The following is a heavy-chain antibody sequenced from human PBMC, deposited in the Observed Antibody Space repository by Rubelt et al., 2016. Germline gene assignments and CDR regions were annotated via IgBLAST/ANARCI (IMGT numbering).Heavy chain of an antibody. J-gene: IGHJ3*02. V-gene: IGHV1-69*01. CDR1: GVSFGNSA. Sequence: QVQLVQSGAEVKKPESSVKVSCKASGVSFGNSAVTWVRQAPRRGLAWMGGILPLFGKPTYAQKFQGRVTIIADESTSTTYMELIRLRPEDTSVYFCSRYRHVGEGYSNVFDIWGQGTIVTVSS. CDR2: ILPLFGKP. CDR3: SRYRHVGEGYSNVFDI. D-gene: IGHD3-22*01.